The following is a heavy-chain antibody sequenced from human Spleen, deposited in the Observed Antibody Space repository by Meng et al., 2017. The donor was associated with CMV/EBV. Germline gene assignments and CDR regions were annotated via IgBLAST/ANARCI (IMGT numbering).Heavy chain of an antibody. CDR2: IYYRGST. CDR1: GGSISSSSYY. J-gene: IGHJ4*02. Sequence: GSLRLSCTVSGGSISSSSYYWGWIRQPPGKGLEWIGNIYYRGSTYYNPSLKSRVTISVDTSKNQFSLKLSSVTAADSAVYYCARDRGSSGYVDYWGQGTLVTVSS. CDR3: ARDRGSSGYVDY. D-gene: IGHD3-22*01. V-gene: IGHV4-39*07.